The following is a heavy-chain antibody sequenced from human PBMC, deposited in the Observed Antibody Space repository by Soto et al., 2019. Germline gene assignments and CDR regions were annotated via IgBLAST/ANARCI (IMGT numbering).Heavy chain of an antibody. D-gene: IGHD1-26*01. J-gene: IGHJ4*02. CDR3: ARRFSGGSYFCY. CDR2: IYWDDDK. Sequence: QITLKESGPTLVKPTQTLTLTCTFSGFSLSTSGVGVGWIRQPPGKALEWLSLIYWDDDKRYSPSLKSRLTITKDTSTNQVLHTMHSMDAVDTSTCYCARRFSGGSYFCYWWQGTLVTFAS. CDR1: GFSLSTSGVG. V-gene: IGHV2-5*02.